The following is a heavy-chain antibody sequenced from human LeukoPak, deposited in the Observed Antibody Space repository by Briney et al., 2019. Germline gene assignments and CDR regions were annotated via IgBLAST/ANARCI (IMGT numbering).Heavy chain of an antibody. CDR2: IKQDGSAK. Sequence: GGSLRLSCAASGFTFSSYWMSWVRQAPGKGLEGVANIKQDGSAKYYADSVKGRFTISRDNAKNSLYLQMNSLRAEDTAVYYCAREAENYYGRRGGFDPWGQGTLVTVSS. V-gene: IGHV3-7*01. CDR1: GFTFSSYW. D-gene: IGHD3-10*02. CDR3: AREAENYYGRRGGFDP. J-gene: IGHJ5*02.